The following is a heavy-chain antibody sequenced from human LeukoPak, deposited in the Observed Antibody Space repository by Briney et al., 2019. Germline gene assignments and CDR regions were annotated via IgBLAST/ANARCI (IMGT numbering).Heavy chain of an antibody. J-gene: IGHJ6*02. D-gene: IGHD3-3*01. CDR2: ISGSAGST. Sequence: GGSLRLSCAASGFTFSSYAMNWVRQAPGEGLEWVSGISGSAGSTYYADSVKGRFSISRDNSKNSLYLQMNSLRAEDTAVYYCAKGGRSDIKYGMDVWGQGTTVTVSS. CDR1: GFTFSSYA. V-gene: IGHV3-23*01. CDR3: AKGGRSDIKYGMDV.